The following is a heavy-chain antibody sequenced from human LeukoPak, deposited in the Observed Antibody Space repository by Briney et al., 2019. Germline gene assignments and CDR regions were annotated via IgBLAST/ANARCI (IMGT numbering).Heavy chain of an antibody. Sequence: ASVKVSCKASGYTFTSYDINWVRQATGQGLEWMGWMNPNSDNTGYAQKFQGRVTMTRNTSISTAYMELSSLRSEDTAVYYCASASTYDFWSGYYTPVYGMDVWGQGTTVTVSS. D-gene: IGHD3-3*01. CDR3: ASASTYDFWSGYYTPVYGMDV. V-gene: IGHV1-8*01. CDR2: MNPNSDNT. CDR1: GYTFTSYD. J-gene: IGHJ6*02.